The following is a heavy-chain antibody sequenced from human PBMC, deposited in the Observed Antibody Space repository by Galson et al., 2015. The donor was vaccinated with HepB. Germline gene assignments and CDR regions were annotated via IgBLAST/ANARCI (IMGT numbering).Heavy chain of an antibody. D-gene: IGHD1-26*01. V-gene: IGHV2-70*11. CDR1: GFSLSTSGMC. J-gene: IGHJ6*02. CDR2: IDWDDDK. CDR3: ARFDGGATLYGMDV. Sequence: PALVKPTQTLTLTCTFSGFSLSTSGMCVSWIRQPPGKALEWLARIDWDDDKYYSTSLKTRLTISKDTSKNQVVLTMTNMDSVDTATYYCARFDGGATLYGMDVWGPGTTVTVSS.